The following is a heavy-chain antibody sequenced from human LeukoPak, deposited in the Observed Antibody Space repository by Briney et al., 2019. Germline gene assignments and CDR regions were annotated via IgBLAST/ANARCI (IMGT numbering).Heavy chain of an antibody. J-gene: IGHJ4*02. D-gene: IGHD4-17*01. CDR2: IYYSGST. CDR3: ARYDYGDSNFDY. Sequence: SETLSLTCTVSGGSISSYYWSWIRQPPGKGLEWIGYIYYSGSTNYNPSLKSRVTISVDTSKNQFSLKLSSVTAADTAVYYCARYDYGDSNFDYWGQGTLVTVSS. CDR1: GGSISSYY. V-gene: IGHV4-59*01.